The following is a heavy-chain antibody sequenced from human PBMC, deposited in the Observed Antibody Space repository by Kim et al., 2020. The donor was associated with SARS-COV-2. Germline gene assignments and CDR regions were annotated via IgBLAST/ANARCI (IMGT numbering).Heavy chain of an antibody. CDR3: ARDVYYDSSGYYYAPIDY. J-gene: IGHJ4*02. Sequence: GGSLRLSCAASGFTFSSYWMSWVRQAPGKGLEWVANIKQDGSEKYYVDSVKGRFTMSRDNAKNSLYLQMNSLRAEDTAVYYCARDVYYDSSGYYYAPIDYWGQGTLVTVSS. CDR1: GFTFSSYW. D-gene: IGHD3-22*01. V-gene: IGHV3-7*01. CDR2: IKQDGSEK.